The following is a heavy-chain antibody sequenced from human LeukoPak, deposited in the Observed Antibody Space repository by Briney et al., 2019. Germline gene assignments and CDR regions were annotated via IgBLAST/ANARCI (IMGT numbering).Heavy chain of an antibody. CDR3: ARVRTRIAVAGTWGFDY. J-gene: IGHJ4*02. D-gene: IGHD6-19*01. CDR2: IYYSGST. V-gene: IGHV4-59*01. Sequence: SETLSLTCTVSGGSISSYYWSWIRQPPGKGLEWIGYIYYSGSTNYNPSLKSRVTISVDTSKNQFSLKLSSVTAADTAVYYCARVRTRIAVAGTWGFDYWGQGTLVTVSS. CDR1: GGSISSYY.